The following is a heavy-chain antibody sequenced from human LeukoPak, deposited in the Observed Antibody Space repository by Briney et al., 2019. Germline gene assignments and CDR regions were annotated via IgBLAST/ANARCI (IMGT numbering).Heavy chain of an antibody. V-gene: IGHV3-66*01. Sequence: TGGSLRLSCAASGFTVSSNYMSWVRQAPGKGLEWVSVIYSGGSTYYADSVKGRFTISRDNSKNTLYLQMNSLRAEDTAVYYCARDVGIAGARDDAFDIWGQGTMVTVSS. CDR1: GFTVSSNY. CDR2: IYSGGST. J-gene: IGHJ3*02. D-gene: IGHD6-13*01. CDR3: ARDVGIAGARDDAFDI.